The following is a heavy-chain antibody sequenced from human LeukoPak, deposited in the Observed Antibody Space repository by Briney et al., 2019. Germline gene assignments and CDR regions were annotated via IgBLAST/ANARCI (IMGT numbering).Heavy chain of an antibody. CDR2: INPSGGST. CDR1: GYTFTSYY. D-gene: IGHD2-2*01. J-gene: IGHJ6*03. CDR3: ATTPTGPYCSSTSCYYYYYMDV. V-gene: IGHV1-46*03. Sequence: ASVKVSCKASGYTFTSYYMRWVRQAPGQGLEWMGIINPSGGSTSYAQKFQGRVTMTRDTSTSTVYMELSSLRSEDTAVYYCATTPTGPYCSSTSCYYYYYMDVWGKGTTVTVSS.